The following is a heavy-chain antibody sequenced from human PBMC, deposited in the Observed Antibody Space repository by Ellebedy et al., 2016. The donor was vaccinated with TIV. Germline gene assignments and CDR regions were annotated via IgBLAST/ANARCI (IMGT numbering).Heavy chain of an antibody. Sequence: GESLKISCAASGFTLSSYSMNWVRQAPGKGLEWVSSISSTSTYIYYADSVKGRFTISRDNAKNSLYLQMNSLRAEDTAVYHCARKVPAPTTVPPNWYFDLWGRGTLVTVSS. D-gene: IGHD4-17*01. V-gene: IGHV3-21*01. CDR2: ISSTSTYI. CDR1: GFTLSSYS. J-gene: IGHJ2*01. CDR3: ARKVPAPTTVPPNWYFDL.